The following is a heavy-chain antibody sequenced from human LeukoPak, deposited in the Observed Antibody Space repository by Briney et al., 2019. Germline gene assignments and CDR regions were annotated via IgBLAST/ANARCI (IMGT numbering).Heavy chain of an antibody. Sequence: ASVKVSCKASGYTFTSYGISWVRQAPGQGLEWMGWISAYNGNTNYAQKLQGRVTMTTDTSTSTAYMELRSLRSDDTAVYYCARDRISRSSSWFDYWGQGTLVTVSS. D-gene: IGHD6-13*01. CDR1: GYTFTSYG. CDR2: ISAYNGNT. CDR3: ARDRISRSSSWFDY. J-gene: IGHJ4*02. V-gene: IGHV1-18*01.